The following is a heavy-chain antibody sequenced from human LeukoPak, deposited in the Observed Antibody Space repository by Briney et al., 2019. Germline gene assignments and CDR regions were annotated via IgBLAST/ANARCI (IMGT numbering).Heavy chain of an antibody. CDR3: ARGNPGPTHPYDFWSGYFPFDY. Sequence: SVKVSCKASGGTFSSYAISWVRQAPGQGLEWMGGIIPIFGTANYAQKFQGRVTITADESTSTAYMELSSLRSEDTAVYYCARGNPGPTHPYDFWSGYFPFDYWGQGTLVTVSS. D-gene: IGHD3-3*01. CDR2: IIPIFGTA. V-gene: IGHV1-69*13. CDR1: GGTFSSYA. J-gene: IGHJ4*02.